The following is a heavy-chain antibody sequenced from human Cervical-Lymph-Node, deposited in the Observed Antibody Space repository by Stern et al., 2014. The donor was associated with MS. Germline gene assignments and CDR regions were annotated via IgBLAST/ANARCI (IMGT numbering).Heavy chain of an antibody. Sequence: QMQLVHSGAEVKKAGASVKVSCKTSGYTFSSYYIHWVRQAPGQGLEWMGVINPDYDSKTYAQKFQGRVTMIRDTSTSTVHMELSSLRFEDTAVYYCARASNGDVXDXWGQGNLLTVSS. D-gene: IGHD4-17*01. CDR3: ARASNGDVXDX. V-gene: IGHV1-46*01. J-gene: IGHJ4*02. CDR2: INPDYDSK. CDR1: GYTFSSYY.